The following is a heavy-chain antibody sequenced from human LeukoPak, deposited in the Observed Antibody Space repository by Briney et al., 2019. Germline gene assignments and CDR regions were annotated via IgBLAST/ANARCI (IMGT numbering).Heavy chain of an antibody. D-gene: IGHD2-21*02. CDR2: IYYSGST. J-gene: IGHJ3*02. Sequence: SETLSLTCTVSGGSISSYYWSWIRQPPGKGLEWIGYIYYSGSTNYNPSLKSRVTISVDTSKNQFSLKLSSVTAADTAVYYCAGTYCGGDCYHNDAFDIWGQGTMVTVSS. CDR3: AGTYCGGDCYHNDAFDI. CDR1: GGSISSYY. V-gene: IGHV4-59*08.